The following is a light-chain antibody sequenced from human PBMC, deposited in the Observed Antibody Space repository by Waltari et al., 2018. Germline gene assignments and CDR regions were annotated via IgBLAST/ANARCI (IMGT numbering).Light chain of an antibody. CDR2: DVT. J-gene: IGLJ2*01. CDR3: CSFAGAYTWI. CDR1: TSDVGRYNY. V-gene: IGLV2-11*01. Sequence: SALTPPRSVSGSPGQSVTISCTGTTSDVGRYNYVSCYQHLPGKAPELLMFDVTQRRSGVPDRVSGSKSANTASLTIYGLQPDDEADYYCCSFAGAYTWIFGGGTKVTVL.